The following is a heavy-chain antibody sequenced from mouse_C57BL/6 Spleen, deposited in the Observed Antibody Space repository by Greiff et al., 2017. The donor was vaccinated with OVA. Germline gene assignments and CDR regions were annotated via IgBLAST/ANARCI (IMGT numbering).Heavy chain of an antibody. D-gene: IGHD2-3*01. CDR1: GFSLTSYG. J-gene: IGHJ4*01. Sequence: VKLMESGPGLVQPSQSLSITCTVSGFSLTSYGVHWVRQSPGKGLEWLGVIWSGGSTDYNAAFISRLSISKDNSKSQVFFKMNSLQADDTAIYYCARNRDGYSYYAMDYWGQGTSVTVSS. CDR3: ARNRDGYSYYAMDY. V-gene: IGHV2-2*01. CDR2: IWSGGST.